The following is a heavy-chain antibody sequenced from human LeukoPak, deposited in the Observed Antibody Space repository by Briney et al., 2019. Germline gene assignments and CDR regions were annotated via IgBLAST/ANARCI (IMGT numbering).Heavy chain of an antibody. Sequence: GGSLRLSCAASGFTFSSYAMSWVRQAPGKGLEWVSAISGSGGSTYYADSVKGRFTISRDNSKNTLYLQMNSLRAEDTAVYYCANGLITWIQLWPNFDYWGQGTLVTVSS. CDR1: GFTFSSYA. J-gene: IGHJ4*02. D-gene: IGHD5-18*01. CDR2: ISGSGGST. CDR3: ANGLITWIQLWPNFDY. V-gene: IGHV3-23*01.